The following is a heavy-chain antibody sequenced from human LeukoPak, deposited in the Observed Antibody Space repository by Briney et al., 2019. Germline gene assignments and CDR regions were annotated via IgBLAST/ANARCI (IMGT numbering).Heavy chain of an antibody. J-gene: IGHJ3*01. D-gene: IGHD1-1*01. CDR3: ARDDMLERPSFDV. CDR1: GFPFSDYY. V-gene: IGHV3-11*01. CDR2: IRYSATDI. Sequence: GGSLRLSCATSGFPFSDYYMSWIRQAPGRGLEWISYIRYSATDIYYADSVKGRFTISRDNARKSLYLQMNSLRADDTAVYYCARDDMLERPSFDVWGQGTMVTVSS.